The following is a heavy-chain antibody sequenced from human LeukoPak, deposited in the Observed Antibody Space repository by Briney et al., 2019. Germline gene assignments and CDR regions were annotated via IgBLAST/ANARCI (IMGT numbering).Heavy chain of an antibody. J-gene: IGHJ6*03. D-gene: IGHD3-10*01. CDR1: GGSISSGSYY. V-gene: IGHV4-61*02. Sequence: SQTLSLTCTVSGGSISSGSYYWSWIRQPAGKGLEWIGRIYTSGSTNYNPSLKSRVTISVDTSKNQFSLKLSSVTAADTAVYYCARGLWFGELDYYYMDVWGKGTTVTISS. CDR3: ARGLWFGELDYYYMDV. CDR2: IYTSGST.